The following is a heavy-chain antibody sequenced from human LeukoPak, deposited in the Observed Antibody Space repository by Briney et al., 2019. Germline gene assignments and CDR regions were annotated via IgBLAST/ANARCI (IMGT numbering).Heavy chain of an antibody. CDR1: GGTFSSYA. J-gene: IGHJ5*02. V-gene: IGHV1-69*05. CDR2: IIPIFGTA. D-gene: IGHD2-2*02. CDR3: ARAGDCSSTSCYREYNWFDP. Sequence: SVKVSCKASGGTFSSYAISWARQAPGQGLEWMGGIIPIFGTANYAQKSQGRVTITTDESTSTAYMELSSLRSEDTAVYYCARAGDCSSTSCYREYNWFDPWGQGTLVTVSS.